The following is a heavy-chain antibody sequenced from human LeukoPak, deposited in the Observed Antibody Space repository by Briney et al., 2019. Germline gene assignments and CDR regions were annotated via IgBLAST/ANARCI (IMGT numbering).Heavy chain of an antibody. CDR2: ISAYNGNT. CDR3: ARRIPYCGGDCYSSFDY. Sequence: ASVKVSCKASGYTFTSYGISWVRQAPGQGLEWMGWISAYNGNTNYAQKLQGRVTMTTDTSTSTAYMELRSLRSDDTAVYYCARRIPYCGGDCYSSFDYWGQGTLVTVSS. J-gene: IGHJ4*02. CDR1: GYTFTSYG. V-gene: IGHV1-18*01. D-gene: IGHD2-21*02.